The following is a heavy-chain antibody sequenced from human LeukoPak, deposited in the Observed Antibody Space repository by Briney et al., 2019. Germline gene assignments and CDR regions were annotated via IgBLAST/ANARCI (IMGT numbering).Heavy chain of an antibody. CDR1: GFSFRTYG. CDR3: AYGDCGYSSGFY. CDR2: IPYDGSNK. Sequence: PGGSLRLSCAASGFSFRTYGMHWLRQAPGKGPEWVALIPYDGSNKHYADSVKGRFAISRDNSKNTLFLQMNSLRAEDTAMYYCAYGDCGYSSGFYWGQGTLVTVSS. V-gene: IGHV3-30*02. J-gene: IGHJ4*02. D-gene: IGHD6-19*01.